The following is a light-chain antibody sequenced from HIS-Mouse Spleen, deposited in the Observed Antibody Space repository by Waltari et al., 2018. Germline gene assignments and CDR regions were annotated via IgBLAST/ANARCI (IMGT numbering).Light chain of an antibody. CDR1: ALPKQY. CDR2: EDS. CDR3: YSTDSSGNHRV. J-gene: IGLJ2*01. Sequence: SYALTQPPSVSVSPGQTARITCSGDALPKQYAYWYPQTSGQAHVLVIYEDSKRPSGIPERCSGSSSGTMATVTISGAQVEDEADYYCYSTDSSGNHRVFGGGTKLTVL. V-gene: IGLV3-10*01.